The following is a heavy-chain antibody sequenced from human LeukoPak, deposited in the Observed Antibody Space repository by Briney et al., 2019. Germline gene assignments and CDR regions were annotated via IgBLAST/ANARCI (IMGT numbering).Heavy chain of an antibody. D-gene: IGHD6-19*01. Sequence: PGGSLRLSCAASGFTFRGYDIHWVRQAPGKGLEWVADISHDGTYANYADSVKGRFTISRDNSNHTLYLQMNSLKGEDTAVYYCAKGRQSSGWPHDWLDPWGRGTLVTVSS. V-gene: IGHV3-30*18. J-gene: IGHJ5*02. CDR3: AKGRQSSGWPHDWLDP. CDR1: GFTFRGYD. CDR2: ISHDGTYA.